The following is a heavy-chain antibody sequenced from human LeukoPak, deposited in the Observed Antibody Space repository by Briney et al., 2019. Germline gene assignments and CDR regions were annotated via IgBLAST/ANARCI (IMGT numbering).Heavy chain of an antibody. J-gene: IGHJ3*02. CDR2: IYYSGST. D-gene: IGHD1-26*01. V-gene: IGHV4-31*03. Sequence: SQTLSLTCTVSGGSISRGGYYWSWIRRHPGKGLEWIGYIYYSGSTYYNPSLKSRVTISVDTSKNQFSLKLSSVTAADTAVYYCATGIVGALDAFDIWGQGTMVTVSS. CDR1: GGSISRGGYY. CDR3: ATGIVGALDAFDI.